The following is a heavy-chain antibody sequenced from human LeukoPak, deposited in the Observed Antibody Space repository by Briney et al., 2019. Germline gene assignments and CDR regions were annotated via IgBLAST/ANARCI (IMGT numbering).Heavy chain of an antibody. D-gene: IGHD6-13*01. V-gene: IGHV3-30*03. CDR2: ISYDGSNK. J-gene: IGHJ4*02. Sequence: GGSLRLSCAASGFTFSSYSMNWVRQAPGKGLEWVAVISYDGSNKYYADSVKGRFTISRDNSKNTLYLQMNSLRAEDTAVYYCARDRAAAGPGPNDYWGQGTLVTVSS. CDR1: GFTFSSYS. CDR3: ARDRAAAGPGPNDY.